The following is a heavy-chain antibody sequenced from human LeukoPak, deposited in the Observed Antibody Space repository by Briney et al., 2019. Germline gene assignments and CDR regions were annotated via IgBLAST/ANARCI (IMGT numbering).Heavy chain of an antibody. CDR1: GVTFSSYA. J-gene: IGHJ4*02. Sequence: PGRSLRLSCAASGVTFSSYAMHCVRQAPGKGLEWVAVTSSDGNIKYYADSVKGRFTISRDNSKNTLYLQMNSLRGEDTGVYYCARDPVPATARHFDYWGQGTLLTVSS. CDR2: TSSDGNIK. CDR3: ARDPVPATARHFDY. D-gene: IGHD1-1*01. V-gene: IGHV3-30-3*01.